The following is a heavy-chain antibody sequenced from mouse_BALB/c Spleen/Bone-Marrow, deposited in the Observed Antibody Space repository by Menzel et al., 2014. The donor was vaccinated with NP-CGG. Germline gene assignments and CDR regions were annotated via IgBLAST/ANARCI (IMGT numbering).Heavy chain of an antibody. CDR1: GYTFTSYW. J-gene: IGHJ1*01. CDR3: AGRANGNDGGSCWYFDV. V-gene: IGHV1S132*01. CDR2: IFPGTGTT. D-gene: IGHD2-2*01. Sequence: VQLQQSGTELVKPGASVKLSCKTSGYTFTSYWIQWVKQRPGQGLGWIGEIFPGTGTTYYNEKFKGKATLTIDTSSSTAYMQLSSLTSEDSAVYFCAGRANGNDGGSCWYFDVWGAGTTVTVSS.